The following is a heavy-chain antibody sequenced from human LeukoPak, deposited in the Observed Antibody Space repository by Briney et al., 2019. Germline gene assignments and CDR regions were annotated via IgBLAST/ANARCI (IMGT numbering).Heavy chain of an antibody. CDR3: ARIAVAGIDY. Sequence: SVKVSCKASGGTFSNYGICWVRQAPGQGLEWMGGIIPIFGTANYAQKFQGRVTITADESTATVYMELSSLRSDDTAVYYCARIAVAGIDYWGQGTLVTVSS. D-gene: IGHD6-19*01. J-gene: IGHJ4*02. CDR2: IIPIFGTA. V-gene: IGHV1-69*01. CDR1: GGTFSNYG.